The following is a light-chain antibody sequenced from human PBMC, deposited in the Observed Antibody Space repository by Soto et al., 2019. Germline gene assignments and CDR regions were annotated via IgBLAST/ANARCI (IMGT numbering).Light chain of an antibody. Sequence: DIPMTQSPSSLSASVGDRVTITCRASQDITNFLAWFQQKPGKAPKSLIYGASNLQSGVPSKFSGSASGTEYTRTISSLQPEDVATYYCQQYHAYPLTFGGGTKVEIK. CDR3: QQYHAYPLT. CDR1: QDITNF. J-gene: IGKJ4*01. CDR2: GAS. V-gene: IGKV1-16*02.